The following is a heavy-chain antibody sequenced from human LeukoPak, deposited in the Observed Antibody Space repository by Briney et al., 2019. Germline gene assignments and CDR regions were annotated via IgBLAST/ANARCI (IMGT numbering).Heavy chain of an antibody. V-gene: IGHV4-39*07. CDR3: AREFKWELHPAFDI. CDR2: IYYSGST. J-gene: IGHJ3*02. CDR1: GGSISSSSYY. D-gene: IGHD1-26*01. Sequence: PSETLSLTCTVSGGSISSSSYYWGWIRQPPGKGLEWIGSIYYSGSTYYNPSLKSRVTISVDTSKNQFSLKLSSVTAADTAVYYCAREFKWELHPAFDIWGQGTMVTVSS.